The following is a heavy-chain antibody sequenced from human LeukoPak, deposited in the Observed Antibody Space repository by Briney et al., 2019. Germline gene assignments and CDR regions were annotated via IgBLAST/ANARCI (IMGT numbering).Heavy chain of an antibody. CDR1: GYSFTSYW. D-gene: IGHD1-26*01. V-gene: IGHV5-51*01. CDR2: IYPGDSDT. CDR3: ARRDRSGSYYVGSFDY. J-gene: IGHJ4*02. Sequence: GESLKISCKGSGYSFTSYWIGWVRQMPGKGLEWMGIIYPGDSDTRYSPSFQGQVTISADKSISTAYLQWSSLKASDTAMYYCARRDRSGSYYVGSFDYWGQGTLVTVSS.